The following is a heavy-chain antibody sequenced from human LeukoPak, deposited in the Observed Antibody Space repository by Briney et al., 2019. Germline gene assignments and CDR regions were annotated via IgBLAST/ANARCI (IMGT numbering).Heavy chain of an antibody. CDR2: ISSSGSTI. V-gene: IGHV3-48*03. J-gene: IGHJ6*03. Sequence: PGGSLRLSCAASGFTFSNYEMNWVRQAPGKGLEWVSYISSSGSTIYYADSVKGRFTISRDNAKNSLYLQMNSLRAEDTAVYYCARDNYFYYYMDVWGKGTTVTISS. CDR3: ARDNYFYYYMDV. CDR1: GFTFSNYE.